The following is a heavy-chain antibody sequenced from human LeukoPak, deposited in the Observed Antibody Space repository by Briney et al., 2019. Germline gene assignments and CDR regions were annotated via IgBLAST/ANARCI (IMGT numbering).Heavy chain of an antibody. V-gene: IGHV4-28*05. J-gene: IGHJ3*02. D-gene: IGHD2-21*02. CDR2: IYYSGGI. Sequence: SETLSLTCSVSGYSISTSNYWAWIRQPPGRGLEWIGHIYYSGGIYYNPSLKSRVTMSVDTSRNQFSLKLSSVTAVDTAVYYCARKTTAGPTKAAFDIWGQGAMVAVST. CDR1: GYSISTSNY. CDR3: ARKTTAGPTKAAFDI.